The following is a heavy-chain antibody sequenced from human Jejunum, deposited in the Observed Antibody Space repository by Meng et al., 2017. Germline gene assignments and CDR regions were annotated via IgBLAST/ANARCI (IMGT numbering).Heavy chain of an antibody. V-gene: IGHV4-4*02. CDR1: GGSISDSNW. J-gene: IGHJ5*02. CDR2: IYHTGST. D-gene: IGHD5-12*01. Sequence: QGHRRGPGPGLVKPSGTLSLTCAVSGGSISDSNWWSWVRQPSGKGLEWIGEIYHTGSTNYNPSLKSRVTMSLDKSKNQFFLDLTSVTAADTAVYYCARDLLGPAIAASGYFDPWGQGTLVTVSS. CDR3: ARDLLGPAIAASGYFDP.